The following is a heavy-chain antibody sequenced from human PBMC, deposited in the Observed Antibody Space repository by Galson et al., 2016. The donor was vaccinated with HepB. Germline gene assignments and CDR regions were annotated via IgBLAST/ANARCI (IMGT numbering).Heavy chain of an antibody. CDR3: AKGSQTIMVGAGSMDV. D-gene: IGHD1-26*01. Sequence: SLRLSCAASGFTFSNFGMHWVRQAPGKGLEWVAVIWYDGNNKFYAESVKGRFSISRDNSKNTVYVQKNSLRDEDTAVYYCAKGSQTIMVGAGSMDVWGKGTTVTFSS. CDR1: GFTFSNFG. CDR2: IWYDGNNK. V-gene: IGHV3-33*03. J-gene: IGHJ6*03.